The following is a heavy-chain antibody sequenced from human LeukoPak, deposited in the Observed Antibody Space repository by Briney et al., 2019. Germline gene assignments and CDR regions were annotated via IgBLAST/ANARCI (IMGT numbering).Heavy chain of an antibody. CDR2: IIPILGIA. CDR1: GGTFSSYA. J-gene: IGHJ6*03. CDR3: ARRETTGYYYYMDV. D-gene: IGHD4-17*01. Sequence: SVKVSCKASGGTFSSYAISWVRRAPGQGLEWMGRIIPILGIANYAQKFQGRVTITADKSTSTAYMELSSLRSEDTAVYYCARRETTGYYYYMDVWGKGTTVTVSS. V-gene: IGHV1-69*04.